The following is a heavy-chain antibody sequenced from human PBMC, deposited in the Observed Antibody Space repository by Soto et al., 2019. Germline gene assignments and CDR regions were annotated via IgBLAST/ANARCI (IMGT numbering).Heavy chain of an antibody. CDR3: AKCGASNTCSPAGFVP. V-gene: IGHV3-23*01. J-gene: IGHJ5*01. Sequence: HPGGSLRLSCAASGFSFSNYAMAWVRQAPGKGLEYVSSITGSGEGTYYAGSVKGRFTISRDNSKHTLYVQMHSLRVQDTAIYYFAKCGASNTCSPAGFVPLGQGALVTVSS. CDR2: ITGSGEGT. D-gene: IGHD2-21*01. CDR1: GFSFSNYA.